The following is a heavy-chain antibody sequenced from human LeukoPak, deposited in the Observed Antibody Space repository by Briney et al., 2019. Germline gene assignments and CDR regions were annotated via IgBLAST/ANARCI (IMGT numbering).Heavy chain of an antibody. J-gene: IGHJ3*02. CDR3: AKGFYDNSASGVFDI. D-gene: IGHD3-22*01. CDR1: GFTFSSFA. CDR2: ISASGGST. V-gene: IGHV3-23*01. Sequence: GGSLRLSCAASGFTFSSFATSWVRQAPGKGLEWVSGISASGGSTYYPDSVKGRFTISRDNSKNTLYLQMNSLRAEDTAVCYCAKGFYDNSASGVFDIWGQGTMVTVSS.